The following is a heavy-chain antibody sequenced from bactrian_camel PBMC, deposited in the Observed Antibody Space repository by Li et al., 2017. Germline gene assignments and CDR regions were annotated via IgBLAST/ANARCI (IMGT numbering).Heavy chain of an antibody. CDR3: ASYWAAS. D-gene: IGHD1*01. CDR2: INTGDGNT. Sequence: VQLVESGGGLVQPGGSLRLSCAASGFTSGFTFDYYYMTWVRQAPGKGLEWVSSINTGDGNTDSADFVKGRFTIARDNAKNTLYLQLNSLETEDTAVYYCASYWAASWGQGTQVTVS. V-gene: IGHV3S19*01. CDR1: GFTFDYYY. J-gene: IGHJ6*01.